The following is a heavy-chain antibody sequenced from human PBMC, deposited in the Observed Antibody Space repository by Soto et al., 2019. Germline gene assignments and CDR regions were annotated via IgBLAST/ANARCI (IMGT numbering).Heavy chain of an antibody. V-gene: IGHV3-74*01. CDR2: MNMDGNRI. Sequence: PGGSLRLSCAASGFTFSSYAMSWVRQAPGKGLEWVSRMNMDGNRISYVDSVKGRCTISRDNAKNTFYMEMNSARVEDTAVYYCARDMGATMATGWFDPWGQGTLVTVSS. J-gene: IGHJ5*02. D-gene: IGHD3-10*01. CDR3: ARDMGATMATGWFDP. CDR1: GFTFSSYA.